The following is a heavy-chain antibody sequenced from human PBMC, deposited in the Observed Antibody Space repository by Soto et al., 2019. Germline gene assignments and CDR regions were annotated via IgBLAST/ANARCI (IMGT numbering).Heavy chain of an antibody. Sequence: QVQLVQSGAEVKKPGSSVKVSCKASGGTFSSYAISWVRQAPGQGLEWMGGIIPIFGTANYAQKFQGRVTITGDKSTSTAYMELSSPRSEDTAVYYCARGPSDGHRPYYFDYWGQGTLVTVSS. CDR2: IIPIFGTA. J-gene: IGHJ4*02. CDR1: GGTFSSYA. CDR3: ARGPSDGHRPYYFDY. V-gene: IGHV1-69*06.